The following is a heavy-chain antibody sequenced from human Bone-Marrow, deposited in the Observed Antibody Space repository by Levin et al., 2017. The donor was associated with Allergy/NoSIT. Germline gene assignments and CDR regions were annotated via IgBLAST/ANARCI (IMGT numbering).Heavy chain of an antibody. V-gene: IGHV3-66*04. J-gene: IGHJ4*02. CDR3: AGHTAGDY. Sequence: ETLSLTCAASEFTVSNNHMTWVRQAPGKGLEWVSLIYSGGSTYYADSVKGRFTISRDNSKNTLYLQMNSLRAEDTAVYYCAGHTAGDYWGQGTLVTVTS. D-gene: IGHD5-18*01. CDR2: IYSGGST. CDR1: EFTVSNNH.